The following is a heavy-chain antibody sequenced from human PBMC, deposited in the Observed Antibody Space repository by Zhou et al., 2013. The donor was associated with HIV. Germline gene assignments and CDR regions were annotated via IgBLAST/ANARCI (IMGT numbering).Heavy chain of an antibody. Sequence: QVRLVQSGAEVKKPGSSVKVSCKASGGPFTSYAFSWVRQAPGQGLEWMGRIIPIMGTVDYAQKFQDRVSFTADESTNIAYMELTSLTSDDTAVYFCARARDGSYGDFDLWGLAPWSLSPQ. CDR2: IIPIMGTV. CDR1: GGPFTSYA. V-gene: IGHV1-69*11. D-gene: IGHD1-26*01. J-gene: IGHJ2*01. CDR3: ARARDGSYGDFDL.